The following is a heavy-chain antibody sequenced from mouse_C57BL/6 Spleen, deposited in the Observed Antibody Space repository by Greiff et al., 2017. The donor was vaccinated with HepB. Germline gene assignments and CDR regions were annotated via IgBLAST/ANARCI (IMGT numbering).Heavy chain of an antibody. CDR1: GYTFTSYW. V-gene: IGHV1-61*01. CDR2: IYPSDSET. D-gene: IGHD1-1*02. J-gene: IGHJ2*01. CDR3: ARRGAMAVDY. Sequence: VQLQQPGAELVRPGSSVKLSCKASGYTFTSYWMDWVKQRPGQGLEWIGNIYPSDSETHYNQKFKDKATLTVDKSSSTAYMQLSSLTSEDSADYYCARRGAMAVDYWGQGTTLTVSS.